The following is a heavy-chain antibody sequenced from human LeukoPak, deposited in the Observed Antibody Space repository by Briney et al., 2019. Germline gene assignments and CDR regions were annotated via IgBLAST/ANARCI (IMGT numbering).Heavy chain of an antibody. Sequence: PGRSLRLSCAASGFTFSSYARHWVRQAPGKGLEWVAVISYDGSNKYYADSVKGRFTISRDNSKNTLYLQMNSLRAEDTAVYYCAKWGDFDVLTGYYVPDFWGQGTQVTVSS. J-gene: IGHJ4*02. D-gene: IGHD3-9*01. CDR2: ISYDGSNK. CDR3: AKWGDFDVLTGYYVPDF. V-gene: IGHV3-30*04. CDR1: GFTFSSYA.